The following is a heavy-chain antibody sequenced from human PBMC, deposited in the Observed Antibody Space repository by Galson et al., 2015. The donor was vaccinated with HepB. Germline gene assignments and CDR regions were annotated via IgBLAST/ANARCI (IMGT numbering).Heavy chain of an antibody. CDR3: ANSSAWLFDS. D-gene: IGHD6-19*01. V-gene: IGHV3-23*01. CDR2: ISASGDAT. J-gene: IGHJ4*02. Sequence: SLRLSCAASGFTFGTYAMSWVRQAPGKGLEWVSAISASGDATYYADSVKGRLTISRDNSKKTLSLQMNSLRAEDTAVYYCANSSAWLFDSWGQGTLVTVSS. CDR1: GFTFGTYA.